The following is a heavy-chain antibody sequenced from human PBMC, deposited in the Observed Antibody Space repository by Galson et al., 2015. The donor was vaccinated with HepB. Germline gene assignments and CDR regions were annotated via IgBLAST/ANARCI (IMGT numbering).Heavy chain of an antibody. CDR1: GFTFSNAW. Sequence: SLRLSCAASGFTFSNAWMNWVRQAPGKGLEWVGRIKSKTDGGTTDYAAPVKGRFTISRDDSKNTLYLQMNSLKTEDTAVYYCTTDVDSGSYFGYYFDHWGQGTLVTVSS. V-gene: IGHV3-15*07. CDR3: TTDVDSGSYFGYYFDH. J-gene: IGHJ4*02. D-gene: IGHD1-26*01. CDR2: IKSKTDGGTT.